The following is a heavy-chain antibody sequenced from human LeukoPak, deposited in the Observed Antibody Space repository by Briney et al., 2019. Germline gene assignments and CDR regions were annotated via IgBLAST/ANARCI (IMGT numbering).Heavy chain of an antibody. V-gene: IGHV1-2*02. Sequence: ASVKVSCKASGYTFTGYYIHWVRQAPGQGLEWMGWINPNSGDTNYAQKFQGRVTMTRDTSISTAYMELSRLRSDDTAVYYCARDKSGNSGWYSYFDYWGQGTLVTVSS. CDR3: ARDKSGNSGWYSYFDY. CDR1: GYTFTGYY. CDR2: INPNSGDT. D-gene: IGHD6-19*01. J-gene: IGHJ4*02.